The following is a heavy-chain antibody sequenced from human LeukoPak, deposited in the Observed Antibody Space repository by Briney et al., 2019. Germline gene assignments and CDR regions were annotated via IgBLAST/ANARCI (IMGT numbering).Heavy chain of an antibody. Sequence: SETLSLTCTVSGGSISGSSYYWGWIRQPPGKGLEWIGEINHSGSTNYNPSLKSRVTISVDTSKNQFSLKLSSVTAADTAVYYCARLKARITMVRGPRGYFDYWGQGTLVTVSS. CDR2: INHSGST. D-gene: IGHD3-10*01. CDR1: GGSISGSSYY. J-gene: IGHJ4*02. CDR3: ARLKARITMVRGPRGYFDY. V-gene: IGHV4-39*07.